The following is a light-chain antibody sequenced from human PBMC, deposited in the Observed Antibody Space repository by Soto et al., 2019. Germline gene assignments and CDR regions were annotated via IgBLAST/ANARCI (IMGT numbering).Light chain of an antibody. CDR2: GAS. CDR3: HQYDNWPET. Sequence: ETVMTQSAATLSESPGERATLSCRASQSVNSDLAWYQQKPGQAPRLLIYGASTRATGIPARFSGSGSGTEFTLTISSLQSEDFAVYYCHQYDNWPETFGQGTKVDIK. CDR1: QSVNSD. V-gene: IGKV3-15*01. J-gene: IGKJ1*01.